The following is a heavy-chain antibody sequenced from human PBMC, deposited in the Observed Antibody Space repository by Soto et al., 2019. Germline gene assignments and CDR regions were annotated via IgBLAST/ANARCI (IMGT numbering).Heavy chain of an antibody. V-gene: IGHV3-30*18. J-gene: IGHJ4*02. D-gene: IGHD3-10*01. CDR1: GFTFSSYG. CDR3: AKDFYGSGSYYNLPGY. CDR2: ISYDGSNK. Sequence: GGSLRLSCAASGFTFSSYGMHWVRQAPSKGLEWVAVISYDGSNKYYADSVKGRFTISRDNSKNTLYLQMNSLRAEDTAVYYCAKDFYGSGSYYNLPGYWGQGTLVTVSS.